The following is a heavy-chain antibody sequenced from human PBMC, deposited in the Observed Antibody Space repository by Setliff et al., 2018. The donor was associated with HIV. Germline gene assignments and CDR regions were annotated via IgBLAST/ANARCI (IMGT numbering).Heavy chain of an antibody. V-gene: IGHV4-61*09. Sequence: PSETLSLTCTVSGGSIYSGTYYWSWIRQSAGKGLEWIGHIYTSGSTNYNPSLKSRVTMSVDTSKNQFSLRLRSVTAADTAFYYCVIRRNFDWLMRSGPFDDWGQGLLVTVSS. D-gene: IGHD3-9*01. CDR3: VIRRNFDWLMRSGPFDD. CDR1: GGSIYSGTYY. J-gene: IGHJ4*02. CDR2: IYTSGST.